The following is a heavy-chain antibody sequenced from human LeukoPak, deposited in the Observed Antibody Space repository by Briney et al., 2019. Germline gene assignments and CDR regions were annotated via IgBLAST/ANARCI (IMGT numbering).Heavy chain of an antibody. J-gene: IGHJ6*03. CDR2: IYYSGST. Sequence: SETLSLTCTVSGGSISSSSYYWGWIRQPPGKGLGWIGSIYYSGSTYYNPSLKSRVTISVDTSKNQFSLKLSSVTAADTAVYYCARHLGYCSGGSCYSGNYYYYMDVWGKGTTVTVSS. CDR1: GGSISSSSYY. D-gene: IGHD2-15*01. V-gene: IGHV4-39*01. CDR3: ARHLGYCSGGSCYSGNYYYYMDV.